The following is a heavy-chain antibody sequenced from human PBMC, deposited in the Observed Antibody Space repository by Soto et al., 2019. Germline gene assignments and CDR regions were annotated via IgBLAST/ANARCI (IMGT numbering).Heavy chain of an antibody. J-gene: IGHJ6*02. CDR1: GYTFTSYD. Sequence: QVQLVQSGAEVKKPGASVKVSCKASGYTFTSYDINWVRQATGQGLEWMGWMNPNSGNTGYAQKFQGRVNMTRNTSIRTAYMELSSLRSEDTAVYYCARRGYSSSWYYYYYYGMDVWGQGTTVTVSS. CDR2: MNPNSGNT. D-gene: IGHD6-13*01. CDR3: ARRGYSSSWYYYYYYGMDV. V-gene: IGHV1-8*01.